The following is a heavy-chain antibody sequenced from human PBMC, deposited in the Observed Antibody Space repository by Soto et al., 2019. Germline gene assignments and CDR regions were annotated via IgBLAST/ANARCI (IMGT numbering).Heavy chain of an antibody. Sequence: SETLSLTCAVSGDSISSTNWWSWVRQPPGKGLQWLGEVYHSGTTNYNPSLASRLTISVDLSKNQFSLNLRSVTAADTAVYYCARHVNPWAQGAFDSWGQGKMVTFSS. V-gene: IGHV4-4*02. D-gene: IGHD3-10*02. CDR3: ARHVNPWAQGAFDS. CDR1: GDSISSTNW. CDR2: VYHSGTT. J-gene: IGHJ3*02.